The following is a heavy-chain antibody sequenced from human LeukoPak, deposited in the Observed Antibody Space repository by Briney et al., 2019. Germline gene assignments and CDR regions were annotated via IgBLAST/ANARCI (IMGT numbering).Heavy chain of an antibody. J-gene: IGHJ3*02. V-gene: IGHV3-23*01. Sequence: GGSLRLSRAASGFTFSTFAMSWVRQAPGKGLEWVSTISGSVGSTYYADSVKGRFTISRDNSKNTLYLQMNSLRAEDTAVYYCAKGFVTDSSGYYAVFAFDIWGQGTMVTVSS. CDR1: GFTFSTFA. CDR2: ISGSVGST. D-gene: IGHD3-22*01. CDR3: AKGFVTDSSGYYAVFAFDI.